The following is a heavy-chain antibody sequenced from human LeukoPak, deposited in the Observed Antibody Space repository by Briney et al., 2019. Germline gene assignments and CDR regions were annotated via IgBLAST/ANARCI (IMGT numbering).Heavy chain of an antibody. CDR1: GGTFSSYA. D-gene: IGHD2-15*01. J-gene: IGHJ4*02. CDR3: ARQDCSGGSCYSDY. CDR2: VIPIFGTA. V-gene: IGHV1-69*05. Sequence: SAKVSCKASGGTFSSYAISWVRQAPGQGLEWMGGVIPIFGTANYAQKFQGRVTITTDESTSTAYMELSSLRSEDTAVYYCARQDCSGGSCYSDYWGQGTLVTVSS.